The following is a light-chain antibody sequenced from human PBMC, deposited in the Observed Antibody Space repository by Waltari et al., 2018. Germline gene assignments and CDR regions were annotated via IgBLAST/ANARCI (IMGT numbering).Light chain of an antibody. Sequence: SALTQPDSVSGSPGQSITISCSGISSDSGGYEYVSWYQQHPGKAPKVIIYDVNNRPSGVSNRFSGSKSGSSASLTISGLQAEDAADYYCSSFTSSTTGIFGGGTKVTVL. J-gene: IGLJ2*01. CDR2: DVN. CDR3: SSFTSSTTGI. CDR1: SSDSGGYEY. V-gene: IGLV2-14*03.